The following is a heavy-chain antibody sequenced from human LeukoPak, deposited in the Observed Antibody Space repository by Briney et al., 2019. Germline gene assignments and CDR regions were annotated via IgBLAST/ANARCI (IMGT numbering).Heavy chain of an antibody. CDR2: IWYDGSNK. D-gene: IGHD3-22*01. J-gene: IGHJ5*02. V-gene: IGHV3-33*01. CDR3: ARVDYYDSSGLAP. CDR1: GFTFNSYG. Sequence: PGRSLRHSCAASGFTFNSYGMHWVRQAPGKGLEWVAVIWYDGSNKYYADSVKGRFTISRDNSKNTLYLQMNSLRAEDTAVYYCARVDYYDSSGLAPWGQGTLVTVSS.